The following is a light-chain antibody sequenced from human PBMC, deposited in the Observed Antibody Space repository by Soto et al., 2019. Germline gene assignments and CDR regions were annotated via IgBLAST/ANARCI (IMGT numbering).Light chain of an antibody. CDR3: AAWDESLNGLYV. J-gene: IGLJ1*01. CDR1: SSNIGRNT. CDR2: SDN. Sequence: QSVLTQPPSASGTPGQRVTISCSGSSSNIGRNTVNWYQQVPGTAPKLLIYSDNQRPSGVADRFSGSKSGTSASLAISGLQSEDEADYFCAAWDESLNGLYVFGTGTKVTVL. V-gene: IGLV1-44*01.